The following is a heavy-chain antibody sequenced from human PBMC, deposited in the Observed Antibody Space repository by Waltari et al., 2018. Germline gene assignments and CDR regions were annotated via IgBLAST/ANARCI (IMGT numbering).Heavy chain of an antibody. V-gene: IGHV5-51*01. CDR1: GYSFTSYW. D-gene: IGHD2-8*01. J-gene: IGHJ4*02. Sequence: EVQLVQSGAEVKKPGESLKISCKGSGYSFTSYWIGWVRQMPGKGLEWMGIIYPGDSDTRYSPSFQCQVTISADKSISTAYLQWSSLKASDTAIYYCARLKRLMVYAPYYFDYWGQGTLVTVSS. CDR3: ARLKRLMVYAPYYFDY. CDR2: IYPGDSDT.